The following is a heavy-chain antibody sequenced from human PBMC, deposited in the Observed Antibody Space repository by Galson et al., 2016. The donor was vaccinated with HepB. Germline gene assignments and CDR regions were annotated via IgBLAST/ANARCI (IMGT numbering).Heavy chain of an antibody. CDR1: GFTFRSYS. CDR2: INEDGSET. CDR3: ARRPLNSGWVYWYFDL. J-gene: IGHJ2*01. V-gene: IGHV3-7*01. D-gene: IGHD6-25*01. Sequence: SLRLSCAASGFTFRSYSMSWLRQAPGKGLELVSNINEDGSETKYVDSVKGRFTISRDNAKNSLYLHMNSLRAEDTAVYYCARRPLNSGWVYWYFDLWGRGTLVTVSS.